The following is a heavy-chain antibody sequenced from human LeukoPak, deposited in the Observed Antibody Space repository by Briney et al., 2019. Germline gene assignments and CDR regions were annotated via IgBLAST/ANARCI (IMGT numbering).Heavy chain of an antibody. J-gene: IGHJ4*02. Sequence: GGSLRLSCTASGLSFSNAWMSWVRQAPGKGLEWVGRIISGTSGGATDYAAPVRGRFTISRDDSQNTLYLQMNSLKTEDTAVYYCTTYRYSYDVTDYSYFDYWGQGIPVTVSS. CDR1: GLSFSNAW. V-gene: IGHV3-15*01. CDR3: TTYRYSYDVTDYSYFDY. D-gene: IGHD3-22*01. CDR2: IISGTSGGAT.